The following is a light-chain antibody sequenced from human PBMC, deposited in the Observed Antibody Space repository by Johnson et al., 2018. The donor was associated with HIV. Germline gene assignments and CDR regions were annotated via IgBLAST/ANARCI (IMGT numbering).Light chain of an antibody. J-gene: IGLJ1*01. V-gene: IGLV1-51*02. Sequence: QPVLTQPPSVSAAPGQKVTISCSGSTSNIGNNYVSWYQQLPGTAPKLLIYEKNKRPSGIPDRFSASKSGTSATLVITGHQTGDEADYYCGAWDSSLSAHFVFGTGTKVTV. CDR3: GAWDSSLSAHFV. CDR1: TSNIGNNY. CDR2: EKN.